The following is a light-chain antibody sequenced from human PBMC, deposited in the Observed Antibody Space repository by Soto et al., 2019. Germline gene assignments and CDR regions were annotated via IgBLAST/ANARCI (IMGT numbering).Light chain of an antibody. CDR2: DVS. V-gene: IGLV2-14*03. J-gene: IGLJ1*01. Sequence: QSALTQPASVSGSPGQSITISCTGTSSDIGGYNYVSWYQHHPGKAPKLIIYDVSSRPSGVSIRFSGSKSDNTASLTISGLQPDDEADYHCSSYTTSNTRQIVCGTGTKVTVL. CDR1: SSDIGGYNY. CDR3: SSYTTSNTRQIV.